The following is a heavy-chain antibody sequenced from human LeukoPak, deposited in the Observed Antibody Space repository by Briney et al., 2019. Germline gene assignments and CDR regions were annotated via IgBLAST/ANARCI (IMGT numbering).Heavy chain of an antibody. CDR2: INDSGTT. J-gene: IGHJ6*02. Sequence: SETLSLTCAVYGESLSGYYWSWIRQPPGKGLEWIGEINDSGTTSSNPSLKSRLTISIDSSKNQFSLKLTSVTAADTAVYYCTRGASCSGDCYWEDYYYYGTDVWGQGTTVTVSS. V-gene: IGHV4-34*01. CDR3: TRGASCSGDCYWEDYYYYGTDV. CDR1: GESLSGYY. D-gene: IGHD2-21*02.